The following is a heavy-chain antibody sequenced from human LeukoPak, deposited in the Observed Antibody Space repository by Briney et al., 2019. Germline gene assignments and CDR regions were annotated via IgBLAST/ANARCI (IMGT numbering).Heavy chain of an antibody. D-gene: IGHD3-10*01. CDR3: AKVGSERGYYYYYMDV. J-gene: IGHJ6*03. CDR1: GFTFSNYW. V-gene: IGHV3-74*01. Sequence: PGGSLRLSCAASGFTFSNYWMHWVRQAPGKGLVWVSRLNADGNSITYADSVRGRFTISRDNSKNTLYLQINNLRAEDTAVYYCAKVGSERGYYYYYMDVWGKGTTVTVSS. CDR2: LNADGNSI.